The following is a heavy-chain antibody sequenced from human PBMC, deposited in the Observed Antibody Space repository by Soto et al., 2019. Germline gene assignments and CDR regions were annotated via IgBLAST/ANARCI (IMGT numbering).Heavy chain of an antibody. CDR2: INPSGGST. CDR1: GYTFTNFY. Sequence: QVQLVQSGAEVKKPGASVKVSCKASGYTFTNFYVHWVRQAPGQVLEWMGRINPSGGSTSYAQRFQGRVTMTRDTSTNTVYMELRSLRSEDTAVYFCARGGSVVVVTDGFGYWGQGTLVTVSS. J-gene: IGHJ4*02. CDR3: ARGGSVVVVTDGFGY. V-gene: IGHV1-46*01. D-gene: IGHD2-21*02.